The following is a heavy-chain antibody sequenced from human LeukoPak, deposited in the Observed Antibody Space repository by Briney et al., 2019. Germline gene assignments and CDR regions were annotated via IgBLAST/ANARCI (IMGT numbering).Heavy chain of an antibody. CDR3: AKAAAKTDRYFQH. CDR2: ISWDGGST. V-gene: IGHV3-43*01. D-gene: IGHD6-13*01. J-gene: IGHJ1*01. Sequence: PGGSLRLSCAASGFTFDGYTMHWVRQAPGKGLEWVSLISWDGGSTYYADSVKGRFTISRDNSKNSLYLQMNSLRTEDTALYYCAKAAAKTDRYFQHWGQGTLVTVSS. CDR1: GFTFDGYT.